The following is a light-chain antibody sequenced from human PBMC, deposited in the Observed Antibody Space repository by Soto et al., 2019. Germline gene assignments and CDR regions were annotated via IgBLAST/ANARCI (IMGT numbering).Light chain of an antibody. CDR1: TSNIGAPYD. J-gene: IGLJ1*01. CDR2: DND. V-gene: IGLV1-51*01. Sequence: QSVLTQPPSVSGAPGQRVSISCTGSTSNIGAPYDVHWYQHLPGTAPKLLIYDNDKRPSGIPDRFSGSKSGTSATLDITGLQTGDEADYYCGTWDSSLSVYVFAIGTKVTVL. CDR3: GTWDSSLSVYV.